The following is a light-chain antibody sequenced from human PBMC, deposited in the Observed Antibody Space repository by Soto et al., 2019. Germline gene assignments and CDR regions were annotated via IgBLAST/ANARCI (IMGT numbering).Light chain of an antibody. CDR1: QSVSSK. CDR3: QQYNSCPLT. J-gene: IGKJ4*01. V-gene: IGKV3-15*01. Sequence: DIVMTQSPATLSVSPGERATLSCRASQSVSSKLAWYQQKPGQAPRLLIYGASTRATGIPASFSGSGSGTEFTLTISSLQSEDFAVYYCQQYNSCPLTFGGGTKVEIK. CDR2: GAS.